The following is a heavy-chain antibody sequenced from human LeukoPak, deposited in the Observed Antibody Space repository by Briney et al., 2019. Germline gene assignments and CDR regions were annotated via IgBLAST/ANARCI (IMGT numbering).Heavy chain of an antibody. D-gene: IGHD3-3*01. V-gene: IGHV1-46*01. CDR1: GYTFTSYY. CDR2: INPSGGST. CDR3: ATPADITIFGVARSPNYYYYYGMDV. J-gene: IGHJ6*02. Sequence: ASVKVSCKASGYTFTSYYMHRVRQAPGQGLEWMGIINPSGGSTSYAQKFQGRVTMTRDTSTSTVYMELSSLRSEDTAVYYCATPADITIFGVARSPNYYYYYGMDVWGQGTTVTVSS.